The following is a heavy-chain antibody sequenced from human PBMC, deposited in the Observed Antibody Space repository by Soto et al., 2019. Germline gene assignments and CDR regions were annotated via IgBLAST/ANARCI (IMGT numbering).Heavy chain of an antibody. D-gene: IGHD4-4*01. Sequence: PSETLSLTCTISGGSISSSSYYWGWIRQPPGKGLEWIGSIYYSGSTYYNPSLKSRVTISVDTSKNQFSLKLSSVTAADTAVYYCARRRGHFGTTVTPLPGWFDPWGQGTLVTVSS. V-gene: IGHV4-39*01. CDR1: GGSISSSSYY. CDR2: IYYSGST. J-gene: IGHJ5*02. CDR3: ARRRGHFGTTVTPLPGWFDP.